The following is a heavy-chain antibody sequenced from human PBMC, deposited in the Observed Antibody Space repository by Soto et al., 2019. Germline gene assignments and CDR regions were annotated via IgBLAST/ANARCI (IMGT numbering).Heavy chain of an antibody. D-gene: IGHD1-26*01. J-gene: IGHJ3*02. CDR2: ISHDGSYK. V-gene: IGHV3-30*18. Sequence: GGSLRLSCAASGFSFTTYVMHWVRQAPGQGLEWVAVISHDGSYKYYGDAVNGRFTISRDTSKNAVYLEMNSLRPEDTAVYYCAKGLLAIVGTTLPRDAFNIWGQGTMVTVSS. CDR3: AKGLLAIVGTTLPRDAFNI. CDR1: GFSFTTYV.